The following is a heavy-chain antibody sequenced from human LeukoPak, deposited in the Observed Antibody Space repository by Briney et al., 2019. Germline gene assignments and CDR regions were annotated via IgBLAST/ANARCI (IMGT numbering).Heavy chain of an antibody. D-gene: IGHD6-19*01. CDR2: IIPILGIA. V-gene: IGHV1-69*04. CDR3: ARDEETGWPFDH. CDR1: GYTFTGYY. J-gene: IGHJ4*02. Sequence: GASVKVSCKASGYTFTGYYMHWVRQAPGQGLEWMGRIIPILGIANYAQKFQGRVTITADKSTSTAYMELSSLRSEDTAVYYCARDEETGWPFDHWGQGTLVTVSS.